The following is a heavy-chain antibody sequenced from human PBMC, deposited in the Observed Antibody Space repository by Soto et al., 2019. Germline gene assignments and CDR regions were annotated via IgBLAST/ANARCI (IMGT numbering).Heavy chain of an antibody. Sequence: QVQLVQSGAEVKKPGASVKVSCKASGYTFTGYYMHWVRQAPGQGLEWMGWINPNSGGTSYAQKFQGWVTMTRDTSISTAYMELSRLRSDDTAVYYCARDVGFGEWKDVWGQGTTVTVSS. CDR3: ARDVGFGEWKDV. CDR2: INPNSGGT. CDR1: GYTFTGYY. V-gene: IGHV1-2*04. J-gene: IGHJ6*02. D-gene: IGHD3-10*01.